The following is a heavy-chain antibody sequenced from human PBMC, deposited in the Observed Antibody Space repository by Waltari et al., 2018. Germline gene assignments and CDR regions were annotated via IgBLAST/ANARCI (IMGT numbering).Heavy chain of an antibody. D-gene: IGHD1-20*01. CDR3: ASPFYNWDDPLNS. CDR1: RFPFSSYA. CDR2: ISVSDGT. Sequence: EVQLLESGGGLVQPGGSLRRSCAAFRFPFSSYAINWVRQAPGAGLEWVSAISVSDGTYYADSVKGRFTISRDTSKNTVYLQMSSLRAEDAALYYCASPFYNWDDPLNSWGQGTLVTVS. J-gene: IGHJ4*02. V-gene: IGHV3-23*01.